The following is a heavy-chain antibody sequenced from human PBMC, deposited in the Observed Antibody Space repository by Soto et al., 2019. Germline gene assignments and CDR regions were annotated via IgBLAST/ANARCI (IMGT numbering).Heavy chain of an antibody. CDR1: GFTFSTYA. CDR3: AKKVNSGSGSQYFDY. V-gene: IGHV3-23*01. Sequence: PGGSLRLSCEASGFTFSTYAMGWVRQAPGRGPEWVSGVSNVGSATYYADSVKGRFAISRDNSKNMLFLQMNSLRAEDTAIYYCAKKVNSGSGSQYFDYWGQGTLVTVSS. J-gene: IGHJ4*02. CDR2: VSNVGSAT. D-gene: IGHD3-10*01.